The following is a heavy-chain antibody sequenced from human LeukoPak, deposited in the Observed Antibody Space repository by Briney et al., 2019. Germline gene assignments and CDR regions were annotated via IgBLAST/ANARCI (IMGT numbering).Heavy chain of an antibody. Sequence: GGSLRLSCAASGFTFSSWWMSWVRQAPGKGLEWVANIKQDGSEKYYVDSVKGRFTISRDNAENSLYLQMNSLRVEDTAVYYCARVRYNWKNTIDIWGQGTMVTVSS. CDR2: IKQDGSEK. V-gene: IGHV3-7*05. J-gene: IGHJ3*02. D-gene: IGHD1-20*01. CDR3: ARVRYNWKNTIDI. CDR1: GFTFSSWW.